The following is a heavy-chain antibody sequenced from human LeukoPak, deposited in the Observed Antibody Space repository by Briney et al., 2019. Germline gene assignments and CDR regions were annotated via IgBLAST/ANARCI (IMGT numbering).Heavy chain of an antibody. Sequence: ASVKVSCKASGYTFTGYYMHWVRQAPGQGLEWMGWINPNSGNTGYAQKFQGRVTITRNTSISTAYMELSSLRSEDTAVYYCARGHGDYPFDYWGQGTLVTVSS. J-gene: IGHJ4*02. D-gene: IGHD4-17*01. CDR3: ARGHGDYPFDY. CDR1: GYTFTGYY. V-gene: IGHV1-8*03. CDR2: INPNSGNT.